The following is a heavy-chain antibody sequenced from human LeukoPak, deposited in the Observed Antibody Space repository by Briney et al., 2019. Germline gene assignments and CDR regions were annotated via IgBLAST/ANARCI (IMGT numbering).Heavy chain of an antibody. CDR3: ARDLIAVAGFDY. CDR2: ISSSSTI. Sequence: GGSLRLSCAASGFTFSSYSMNWVRQAPGKGLEWVSYISSSSTIYYADSVKGRFTISRDNAKNSLYLQMNSLRAEDTAVYYCARDLIAVAGFDYWGQGTLVTVSS. V-gene: IGHV3-48*01. J-gene: IGHJ4*02. D-gene: IGHD6-19*01. CDR1: GFTFSSYS.